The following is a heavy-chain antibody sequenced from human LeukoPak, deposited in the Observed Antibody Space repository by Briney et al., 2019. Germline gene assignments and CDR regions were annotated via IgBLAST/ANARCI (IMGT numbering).Heavy chain of an antibody. CDR2: ISGSGGST. Sequence: GGSLRLSCAASEFTFSSYGMSWVRQAPGKGLEWVSSISGSGGSTQYADSVQGRFAISRDNSKSTLYLQMNSLRVEDTAVYFCARDPNGDYIGTFDMWGRGTMVSVSS. D-gene: IGHD4-17*01. CDR3: ARDPNGDYIGTFDM. CDR1: EFTFSSYG. V-gene: IGHV3-23*01. J-gene: IGHJ3*02.